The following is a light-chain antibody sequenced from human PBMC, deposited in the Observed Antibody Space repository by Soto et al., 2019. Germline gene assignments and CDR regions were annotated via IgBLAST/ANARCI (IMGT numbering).Light chain of an antibody. V-gene: IGLV2-11*01. Sequence: QAVVTQPRSVSGSPGQSVTISCTGTSSDVGGYNYVSWYQQHPGKAPKLMIYDVSKRPSGVPDRFSGSKSGNTASLTISGLQAEDEADYYCCSYAGSYTLFGGGTQLTVL. J-gene: IGLJ3*02. CDR2: DVS. CDR1: SSDVGGYNY. CDR3: CSYAGSYTL.